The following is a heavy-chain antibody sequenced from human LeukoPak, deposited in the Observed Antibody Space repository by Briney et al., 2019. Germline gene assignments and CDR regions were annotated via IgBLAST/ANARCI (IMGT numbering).Heavy chain of an antibody. CDR3: ARCLSDTDLYYYYGMDV. J-gene: IGHJ6*02. Sequence: SETLSLTCTVSGGSVSSGSYYWSWIRQPPGTGLEWIGYIYYSGSTNYNPSLKSRVTISVDTSKNQFSLKLSSVTAADTAVYYCARCLSDTDLYYYYGMDVWGQGTTVTVSS. D-gene: IGHD5-18*01. V-gene: IGHV4-61*01. CDR1: GGSVSSGSYY. CDR2: IYYSGST.